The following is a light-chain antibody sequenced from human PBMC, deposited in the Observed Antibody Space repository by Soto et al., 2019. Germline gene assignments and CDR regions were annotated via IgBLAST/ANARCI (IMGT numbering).Light chain of an antibody. Sequence: IKMTQSPSSLSASVGARVTITCRASQSISSYLNWYQQKPGKAPKLLIYAASSLQSGVPSRFSGSGSGTDCTLTISSLQPEDVATYYCLQDYNYPWTFGQGTKVDIK. V-gene: IGKV1-6*01. CDR2: AAS. CDR3: LQDYNYPWT. CDR1: QSISSY. J-gene: IGKJ1*01.